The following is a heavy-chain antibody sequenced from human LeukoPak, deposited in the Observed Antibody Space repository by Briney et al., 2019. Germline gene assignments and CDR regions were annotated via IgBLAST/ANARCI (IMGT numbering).Heavy chain of an antibody. Sequence: GGSLRLSCEASGFTFSSYSMNWVRQAPGKVLEGVSSISSSSSYIYYADSVKGRFTISRDDAKNSLYLQMNSLRAEDTAVYYCARETIVATIPGGFDYWGQGTLVTVPS. J-gene: IGHJ4*02. D-gene: IGHD5-12*01. V-gene: IGHV3-21*01. CDR1: GFTFSSYS. CDR3: ARETIVATIPGGFDY. CDR2: ISSSSSYI.